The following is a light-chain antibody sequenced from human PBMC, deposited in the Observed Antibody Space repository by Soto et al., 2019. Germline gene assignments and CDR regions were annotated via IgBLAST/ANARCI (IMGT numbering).Light chain of an antibody. V-gene: IGLV2-14*01. J-gene: IGLJ1*01. Sequence: QSVLTQPASVSGSPGQSITISCTGTSSDVGGYKYVSWYQQHPGKAPKLMIYEVSNRPSGVSRRFSGSKSGNTASLTISGLQAEDEADYYCSSYTTANTYVFGTGTKLTVL. CDR2: EVS. CDR1: SSDVGGYKY. CDR3: SSYTTANTYV.